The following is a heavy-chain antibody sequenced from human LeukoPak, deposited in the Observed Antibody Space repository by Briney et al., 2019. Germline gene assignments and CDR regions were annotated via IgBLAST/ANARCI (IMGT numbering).Heavy chain of an antibody. V-gene: IGHV4-59*08. CDR1: GGSISTYY. D-gene: IGHD2-15*01. CDR3: AKQEFVLGVWFDY. J-gene: IGHJ4*02. Sequence: SETLSLTCTVSGGSISTYYWSWIRQPPGKGLEWIGHTYYIGSSNYNPSLKSRVTISVDTSKNQFSLKLSSVTAADTAVYYCAKQEFVLGVWFDYWGQGTLVTVSS. CDR2: TYYIGSS.